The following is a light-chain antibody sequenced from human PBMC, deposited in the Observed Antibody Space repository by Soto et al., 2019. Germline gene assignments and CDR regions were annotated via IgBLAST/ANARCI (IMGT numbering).Light chain of an antibody. Sequence: QSVLTQPPSASGTPGQRVTISCSGSSSNIGGNHVYWYQQLPGTAPKLLIYMSNQRPSGIPDRFSGSQSGTSASLAISGLRSEDEADYYCAAWDDNLHVVFGGGTQLTVL. J-gene: IGLJ2*01. CDR1: SSNIGGNH. CDR2: MSN. CDR3: AAWDDNLHVV. V-gene: IGLV1-47*01.